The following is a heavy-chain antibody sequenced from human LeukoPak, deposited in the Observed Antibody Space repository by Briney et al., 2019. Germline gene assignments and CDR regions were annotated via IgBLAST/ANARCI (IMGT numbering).Heavy chain of an antibody. Sequence: PSETLSLTCTVSGGSISSSSYYWGWIRQPPGKGLEWIGNIYYSGSTYYNPSLKSRVTISVDMSKNHFSLRLRSVTAADTAMYYCARGTLYRGWSYYLDFWGQGSQVTVSS. V-gene: IGHV4-39*07. J-gene: IGHJ4*02. CDR2: IYYSGST. CDR1: GGSISSSSYY. D-gene: IGHD6-19*01. CDR3: ARGTLYRGWSYYLDF.